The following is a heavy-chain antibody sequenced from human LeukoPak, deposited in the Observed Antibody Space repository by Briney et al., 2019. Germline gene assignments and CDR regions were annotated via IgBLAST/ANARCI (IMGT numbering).Heavy chain of an antibody. V-gene: IGHV3-30*02. D-gene: IGHD2/OR15-2a*01. CDR2: IRYDGSNK. Sequence: PGRSLRLSCAASGFTFSSYGMHWVRQAPGKGLEWVAFIRYDGSNKYYADSVKGRFTISRDNSKNTLDLQMNSLRGEDTAVYYCAKDRGSMTKDFDYWGQGTLVTVSS. J-gene: IGHJ4*02. CDR1: GFTFSSYG. CDR3: AKDRGSMTKDFDY.